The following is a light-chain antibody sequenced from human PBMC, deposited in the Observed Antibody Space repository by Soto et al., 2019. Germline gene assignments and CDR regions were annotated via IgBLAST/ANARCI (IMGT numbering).Light chain of an antibody. Sequence: DIQMTQSPSSLSASVGDRVTITCRASQTISRHLNWYQHKPGKPPKLLIYGTSNLQSGVPSRFSGSGSGTDFTLTISSLQPEDFATYYCQQTNSPPHSFGQGTKLEIK. CDR1: QTISRH. V-gene: IGKV1-39*01. J-gene: IGKJ2*01. CDR3: QQTNSPPHS. CDR2: GTS.